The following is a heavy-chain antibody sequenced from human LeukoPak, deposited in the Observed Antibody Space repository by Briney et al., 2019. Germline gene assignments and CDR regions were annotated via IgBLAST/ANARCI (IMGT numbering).Heavy chain of an antibody. J-gene: IGHJ6*03. CDR1: GYTFTGYY. CDR2: INPNSGDP. CDR3: ARDSASTGYYYYSFYYMDV. D-gene: IGHD3-22*01. Sequence: ASVKVSCKASGYTFTGYYIHWVRQAPGQGLEWMGLINPNSGDPNYAQKFQGRVTMTRDTSISTAYMELSRLRSDDTAVYYCARDSASTGYYYYSFYYMDVWGKGTTVTVSS. V-gene: IGHV1-2*02.